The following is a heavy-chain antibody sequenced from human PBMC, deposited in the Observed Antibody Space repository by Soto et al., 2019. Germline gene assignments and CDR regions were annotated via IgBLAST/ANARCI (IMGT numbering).Heavy chain of an antibody. J-gene: IGHJ4*02. Sequence: SETLSLTCTVSGGSISSGGYYWSWIRQHPGKGLEWIGYIYYSGSTYYNPSLKSRVTISVDTSKNQFSLKLSSVTAADTAVYYCARGHYDILTGHSEFAYWGQGTLVTVSS. CDR3: ARGHYDILTGHSEFAY. CDR2: IYYSGST. D-gene: IGHD3-9*01. CDR1: GGSISSGGYY. V-gene: IGHV4-31*03.